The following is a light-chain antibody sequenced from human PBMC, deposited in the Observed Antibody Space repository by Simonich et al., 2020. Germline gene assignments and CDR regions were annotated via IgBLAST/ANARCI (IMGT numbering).Light chain of an antibody. V-gene: IGKV4-1*01. CDR1: QSVLYSSNNKNY. Sequence: DIVMIQSPDSLAVSLGERATINCKSSQSVLYSSNNKNYLAWYQQKPGKPPKLLIYWASTRESGFPDRFSGSGSGTDFTLTISSLQAEDVAVYYCQQYYSTPLTFGGGTKVEIK. J-gene: IGKJ4*01. CDR2: WAS. CDR3: QQYYSTPLT.